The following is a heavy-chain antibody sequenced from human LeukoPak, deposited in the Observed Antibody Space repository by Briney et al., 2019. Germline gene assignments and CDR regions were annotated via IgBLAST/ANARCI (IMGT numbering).Heavy chain of an antibody. Sequence: GGSLRLSCEGSAFIFSGHWMNWVRQTPGKGLEWVASIKEDGSERQYVDSVKGRFSISRDNAKGSLFLQLNSLRAEDTAVYYCARDVVATNGDYWGQGTLVTVSS. V-gene: IGHV3-7*03. CDR3: ARDVVATNGDY. D-gene: IGHD5-12*01. CDR2: IKEDGSER. CDR1: AFIFSGHW. J-gene: IGHJ4*02.